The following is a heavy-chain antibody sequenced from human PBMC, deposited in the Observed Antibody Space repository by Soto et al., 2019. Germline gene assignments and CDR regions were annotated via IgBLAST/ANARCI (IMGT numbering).Heavy chain of an antibody. CDR2: VSHTGNT. J-gene: IGHJ4*02. V-gene: IGHV4-4*02. Sequence: QVQLQESGPGLVKPSGTLSLTCAVSIGSITSSNWWSWVRQPPGKGLEWIGEVSHTGNTNYIPSLKSRVTISVDKSRNQFSLRLSSVTAADTAVYYFARNRYGGYDFDYWGQGTLVTVSS. D-gene: IGHD5-12*01. CDR1: IGSITSSNW. CDR3: ARNRYGGYDFDY.